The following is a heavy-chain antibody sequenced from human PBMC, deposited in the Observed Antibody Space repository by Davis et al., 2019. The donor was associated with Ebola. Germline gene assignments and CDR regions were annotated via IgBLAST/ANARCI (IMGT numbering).Heavy chain of an antibody. CDR2: IYYSGST. Sequence: MPSETLSLTCTVSGGSISSYYWNWIRQPPGKGLEWIGYIYYSGSTNYNPSLKRRVTISVDTSKNQFSLKLSSVTAADTAVYYCARGALYMVQGVIIAHYYYYGMDVWGQGTTVTVSS. V-gene: IGHV4-59*12. CDR1: GGSISSYY. CDR3: ARGALYMVQGVIIAHYYYYGMDV. D-gene: IGHD3-10*01. J-gene: IGHJ6*02.